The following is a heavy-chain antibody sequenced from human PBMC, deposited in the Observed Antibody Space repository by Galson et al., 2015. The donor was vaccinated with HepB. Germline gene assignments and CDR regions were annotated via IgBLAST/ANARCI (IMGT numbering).Heavy chain of an antibody. V-gene: IGHV1-46*01. D-gene: IGHD1-26*01. Sequence: SVKVSCKASGYTFTSYYMHWVRQAPGQGLEWMGIINPSGGSTSYAQKFQGRVTMTRDTSTSTVYMELSSLRSEDTAVYYCARVSVVPVGATNPRPSYYFDYWGQGTLVTVSS. J-gene: IGHJ4*02. CDR2: INPSGGST. CDR1: GYTFTSYY. CDR3: ARVSVVPVGATNPRPSYYFDY.